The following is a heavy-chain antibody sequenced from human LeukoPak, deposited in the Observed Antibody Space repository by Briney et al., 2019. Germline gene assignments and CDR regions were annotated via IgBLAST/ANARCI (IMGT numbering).Heavy chain of an antibody. V-gene: IGHV1-2*02. CDR1: GYTFTGYY. CDR3: ARALRYFDWLFRTVTADAFDI. J-gene: IGHJ3*02. D-gene: IGHD3-9*01. Sequence: ASVKVSCKASGYTFTGYYMHWVRQAPGQGLEWMGWINPNSGGTNYAQKLQGRVTMTTDTSTSTAYMELRSLRSDDTAVYYCARALRYFDWLFRTVTADAFDIWGQGTMVTVSS. CDR2: INPNSGGT.